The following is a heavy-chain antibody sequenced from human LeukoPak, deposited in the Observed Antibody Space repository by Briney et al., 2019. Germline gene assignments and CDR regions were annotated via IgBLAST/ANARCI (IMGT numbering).Heavy chain of an antibody. J-gene: IGHJ4*02. CDR1: GGSISSGSYY. D-gene: IGHD3-3*01. CDR3: AKGSRGFWSGYYDY. V-gene: IGHV4-61*02. CDR2: IYTSGST. Sequence: PSQTLSLNCTVSGGSISSGSYYWRWIRQPAGTGLEWIARIYTSGSTNYNPSLKSRVTISVDTSKNQFSLKLSSVTAADTAVYYCAKGSRGFWSGYYDYWGQGTLVTVSS.